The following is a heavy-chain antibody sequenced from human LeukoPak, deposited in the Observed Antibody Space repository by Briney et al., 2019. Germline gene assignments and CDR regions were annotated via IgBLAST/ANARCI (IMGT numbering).Heavy chain of an antibody. V-gene: IGHV3-23*01. J-gene: IGHJ2*01. CDR3: AKGVYYDILTGYRYWYFDL. CDR1: GFTFSDYY. CDR2: ISGSGDST. Sequence: PGGSLRLSCGASGFTFSDYYMSWIRQAPGKGLEWVSAISGSGDSTYYADSVKGRCTISRDNSKNTLYLQMNSLRAEDTAVYYCAKGVYYDILTGYRYWYFDLWGRGTLVTVSS. D-gene: IGHD3-9*01.